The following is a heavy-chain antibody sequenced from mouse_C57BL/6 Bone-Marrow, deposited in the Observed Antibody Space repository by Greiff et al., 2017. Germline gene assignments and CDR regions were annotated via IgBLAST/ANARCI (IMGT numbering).Heavy chain of an antibody. V-gene: IGHV5-9*01. J-gene: IGHJ3*01. D-gene: IGHD2-1*01. Sequence: EVQLVESGGGLVKPGGSLKLSCAASGFTFSSYTMSWVRQTPEKRLEWVATISGGGGNTYYPDSVKGRFPISRDNAKNTLYLQMSSLRSEDTALYYCARHRDYGNYPPWFAYWGQGTLVTVSA. CDR2: ISGGGGNT. CDR1: GFTFSSYT. CDR3: ARHRDYGNYPPWFAY.